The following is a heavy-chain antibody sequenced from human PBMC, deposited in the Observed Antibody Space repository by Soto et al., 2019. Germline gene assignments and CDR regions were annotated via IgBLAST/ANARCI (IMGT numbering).Heavy chain of an antibody. CDR2: IVVGSGNT. J-gene: IGHJ6*02. CDR1: GFTFTSSA. D-gene: IGHD6-13*01. Sequence: ASVKVSCKASGFTFTSSAVQWVRQARGQRLEWIGWIVVGSGNTNYAQKFQERVTITRDMSTSTAYMELSSLRSEDTALYYCAADVGSSWYYYYYYGMDVWGQGTTVTVSS. V-gene: IGHV1-58*01. CDR3: AADVGSSWYYYYYYGMDV.